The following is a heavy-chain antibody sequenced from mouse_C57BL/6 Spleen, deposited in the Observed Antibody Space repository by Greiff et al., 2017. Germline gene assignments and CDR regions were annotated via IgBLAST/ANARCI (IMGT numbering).Heavy chain of an antibody. CDR2: ISSGGDYI. J-gene: IGHJ4*01. Sequence: EVQGVESGEGLVKPGGSLKLSCAASGFTFSSYAMSWVRQTPEKRLEWVAYISSGGDYIYYADTVKGRFTISRDNARNTMYMQMSSLKSEDTAMYYCTREEFWIYYAMDYWGQGASVTVSS. CDR1: GFTFSSYA. CDR3: TREEFWIYYAMDY. V-gene: IGHV5-9-1*02.